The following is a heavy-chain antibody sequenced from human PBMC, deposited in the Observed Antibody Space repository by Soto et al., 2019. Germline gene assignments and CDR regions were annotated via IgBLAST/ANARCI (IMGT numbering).Heavy chain of an antibody. CDR3: ATRSSGYYGAFDI. D-gene: IGHD3-22*01. Sequence: QVQLVQSGAEVKKPGSSVKVSCRASGGTFSSYTLSWVRQAPGQGLEWMGRIIPILGIANYAQKFQGRVTITADKSTNTAYMELSSLRSEDTAVYYCATRSSGYYGAFDIWGQGTMVTVSS. V-gene: IGHV1-69*02. CDR2: IIPILGIA. J-gene: IGHJ3*02. CDR1: GGTFSSYT.